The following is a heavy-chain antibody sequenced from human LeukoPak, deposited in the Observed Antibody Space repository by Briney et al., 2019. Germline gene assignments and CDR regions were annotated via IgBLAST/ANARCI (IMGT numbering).Heavy chain of an antibody. CDR3: ARVPGYSSGWSPALDFDY. CDR2: INPNSGCT. D-gene: IGHD6-19*01. Sequence: GASVKVSCKASGYTCTGYYMHWFRRAPGQGLEWMGWINPNSGCTKYAQKFQCRFTKTRDLSISTAYMELSRLRSDDTAVYYCARVPGYSSGWSPALDFDYWGQGTLVTVSS. V-gene: IGHV1-2*02. J-gene: IGHJ4*02. CDR1: GYTCTGYY.